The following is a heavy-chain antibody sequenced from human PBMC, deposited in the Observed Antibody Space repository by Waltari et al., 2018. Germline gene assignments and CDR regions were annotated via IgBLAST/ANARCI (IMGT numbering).Heavy chain of an antibody. V-gene: IGHV3-23*04. CDR3: ARGPWGDWNAFDY. D-gene: IGHD1-1*01. J-gene: IGHJ4*02. Sequence: EVQLVESGGGFVQPGGSLRLSCAVSGFTFSVYAMSWVRQAPGKGLEWVSAISGTSGTKYYADSVKGRFTISRDNSKNTLYLQVNSLRADDTAIYYCARGPWGDWNAFDYWGQGTLVTVSS. CDR1: GFTFSVYA. CDR2: ISGTSGTK.